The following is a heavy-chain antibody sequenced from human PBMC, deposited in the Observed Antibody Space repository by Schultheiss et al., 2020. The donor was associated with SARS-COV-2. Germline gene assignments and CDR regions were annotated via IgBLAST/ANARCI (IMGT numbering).Heavy chain of an antibody. CDR3: ERDLRVWGSYRYTGVGVDY. Sequence: GGSLRLSCAASGFTFSDYYMSWIRQAPGKGLEWVSYISSSGSTIYYADSVKGRFTISRDNAKNSLYLQMNSLRAEDTAVYYCERDLRVWGSYRYTGVGVDYWGQGTLVTVSS. CDR1: GFTFSDYY. CDR2: ISSSGSTI. J-gene: IGHJ4*02. D-gene: IGHD3-16*02. V-gene: IGHV3-11*01.